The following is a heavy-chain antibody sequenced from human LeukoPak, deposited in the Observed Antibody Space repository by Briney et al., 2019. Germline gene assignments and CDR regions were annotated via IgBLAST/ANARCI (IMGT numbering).Heavy chain of an antibody. CDR3: AKGGWLKRPNWFDP. CDR2: IWYDGSNK. Sequence: GGSLRLSCAASGFTFSSYGMHWVRQAPGKGLEWVAVIWYDGSNKYYADSVKGRFTISRDNSKNTLYLQMNSLRAEDTAVYYCAKGGWLKRPNWFDPWGQGTLVTVSS. V-gene: IGHV3-33*06. D-gene: IGHD5-24*01. J-gene: IGHJ5*01. CDR1: GFTFSSYG.